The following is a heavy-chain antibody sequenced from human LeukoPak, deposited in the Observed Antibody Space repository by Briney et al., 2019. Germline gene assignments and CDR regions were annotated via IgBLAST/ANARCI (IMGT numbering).Heavy chain of an antibody. Sequence: SETLSLTCTVSGGSIRSSYYYWGWIRQPPGKGLEWIGSIYDSGSTYYNPSLKSRVTISVDTSKNQFSLRLSSVTAADTAVYYCARAGGIAVTGTLEYWGQGTLVTVSS. CDR2: IYDSGST. CDR1: GGSIRSSYYY. CDR3: ARAGGIAVTGTLEY. V-gene: IGHV4-39*01. J-gene: IGHJ4*02. D-gene: IGHD6-13*01.